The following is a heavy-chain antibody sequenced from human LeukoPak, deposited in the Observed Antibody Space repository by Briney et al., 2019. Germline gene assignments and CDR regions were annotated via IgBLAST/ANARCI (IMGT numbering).Heavy chain of an antibody. Sequence: SQTLSLTCAVSGGSITSGAYSWSWIRQPPGKGLEWIGYIYYSGSTYYNPSLKSRVTTSIDRSKNQFSLKLSSVTAADTAVYYWAREVGYAVRAFDIWGQGTMVTVSS. D-gene: IGHD5-12*01. CDR3: AREVGYAVRAFDI. J-gene: IGHJ3*02. V-gene: IGHV4-30-2*01. CDR1: GGSITSGAYS. CDR2: IYYSGST.